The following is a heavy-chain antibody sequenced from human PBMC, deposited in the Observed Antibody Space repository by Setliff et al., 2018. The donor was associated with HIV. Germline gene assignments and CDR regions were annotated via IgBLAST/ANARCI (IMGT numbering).Heavy chain of an antibody. CDR3: ATASGYDLFMGAFDI. CDR1: GGSFSGYY. V-gene: IGHV4-34*01. CDR2: INQSGGI. J-gene: IGHJ3*02. D-gene: IGHD5-12*01. Sequence: KPSETLSLTCAVSGGSFSGYYWSRIRQPPGKGLEWIGEINQSGGINYNPSLKSRVTISIDTFKNQFSMKLYSVTAADTAVYYCATASGYDLFMGAFDIWGQGTMVT.